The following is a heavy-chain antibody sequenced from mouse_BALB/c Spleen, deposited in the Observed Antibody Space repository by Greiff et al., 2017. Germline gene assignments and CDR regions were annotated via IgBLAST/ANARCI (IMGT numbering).Heavy chain of an antibody. J-gene: IGHJ2*01. V-gene: IGHV8-12*01. CDR1: GFSLSTSGMG. CDR2: IYWDDDK. CDR3: ARRAEGDWDY. Sequence: VMLVESGPGILQPSQTLSLTCSFSGFSLSTSGMGVSWIRQPSGKGLEWLAHIYWDDDKRYNPSLKSRLTISKDTSSNQVFLKITSVDTADTATYYCARRAEGDWDYWGQGTTLTVSS.